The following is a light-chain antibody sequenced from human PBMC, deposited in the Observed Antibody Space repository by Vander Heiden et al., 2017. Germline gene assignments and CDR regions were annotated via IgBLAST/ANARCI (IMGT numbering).Light chain of an antibody. CDR3: QQDGSSPWT. J-gene: IGKJ1*01. V-gene: IGKV3-20*01. Sequence: IVLTPSPGILSLSPWERPTLSCRASQSVSSSYLAWYQQKPGQAPRLLIYGASSRATGIPDRFSGSGSGTDFTLTISRLEPEDFAVYYCQQDGSSPWTFGQGTKVEIK. CDR2: GAS. CDR1: QSVSSSY.